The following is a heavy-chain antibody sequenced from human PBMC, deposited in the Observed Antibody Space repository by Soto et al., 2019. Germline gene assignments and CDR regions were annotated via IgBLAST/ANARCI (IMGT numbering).Heavy chain of an antibody. CDR2: IYYSGST. CDR1: GGSISSTIYY. V-gene: IGHV4-39*01. Sequence: PSETLSLTCTVSGGSISSTIYYWGWIRQPPGKGLEWIGSIYYSGSTYYNPSLTSRVTISVDTSKNQFSLRLSSVTAADTAVYYCAGLVYTDAFDIWGQGTMVTVSS. CDR3: AGLVYTDAFDI. J-gene: IGHJ3*02. D-gene: IGHD2-8*01.